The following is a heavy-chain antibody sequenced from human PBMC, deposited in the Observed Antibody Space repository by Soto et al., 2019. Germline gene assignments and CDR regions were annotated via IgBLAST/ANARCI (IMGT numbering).Heavy chain of an antibody. V-gene: IGHV3-23*01. J-gene: IGHJ6*02. CDR3: AKFSPIERAYYYYYGMDV. CDR1: GFTFCSYA. D-gene: IGHD2-21*01. Sequence: EVQLLESGGGLVQPGGSLRLSCAASGFTFCSYAMSWVRQAPGKGLEWVSAISGSGGSTYYADSVKGRFTISRDNSKNTLYLQMNSLRAEDTAVYYCAKFSPIERAYYYYYGMDVWGQGTTVTVSS. CDR2: ISGSGGST.